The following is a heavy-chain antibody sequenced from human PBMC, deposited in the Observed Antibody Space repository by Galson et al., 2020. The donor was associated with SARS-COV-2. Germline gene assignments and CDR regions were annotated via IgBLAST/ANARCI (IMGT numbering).Heavy chain of an antibody. CDR1: GFSFSSYA. V-gene: IGHV3-30*01. CDR3: ARDFGYSYGSSYFDY. Sequence: GESLKIPCAASGFSFSSYAMHWVRQAPGKGLEWVAVISYDGSNKYYADSVKGRFTISRDNSKNTLYLQMNSLRAEDTAVYYCARDFGYSYGSSYFDYWGQGTLVTVSS. CDR2: ISYDGSNK. J-gene: IGHJ4*02. D-gene: IGHD5-18*01.